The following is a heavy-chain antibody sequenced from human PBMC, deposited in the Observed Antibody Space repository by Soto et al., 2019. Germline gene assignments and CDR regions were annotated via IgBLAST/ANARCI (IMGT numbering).Heavy chain of an antibody. CDR1: GGSFSGYY. J-gene: IGHJ3*02. V-gene: IGHV4-34*01. CDR3: ARGGYCSSTSCCNDAFDI. Sequence: SETLSLTCAVYGGSFSGYYWSWIRQPPGKGLEWIGEINHSGSTNYNPSLKSRVTISVDTSKNQFSLKLSSVTAADTAVYYCARGGYCSSTSCCNDAFDIWGQGTMVTVSS. D-gene: IGHD2-2*01. CDR2: INHSGST.